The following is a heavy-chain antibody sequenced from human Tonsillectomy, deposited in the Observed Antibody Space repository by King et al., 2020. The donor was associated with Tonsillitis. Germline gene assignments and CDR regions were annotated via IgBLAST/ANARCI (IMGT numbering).Heavy chain of an antibody. Sequence: VQLQQWGAGLLKPSETLSLTCAVYGGSFSGYYWNWIRQPPGKGLEWIGEINHGGSTNYNPSLKSRVTISVDTSKNQFSLKLNSGTAADTAVYYCARGLGYFDTSAYHFDYWGQGTLVTVSS. CDR1: GGSFSGYY. CDR3: ARGLGYFDTSAYHFDY. V-gene: IGHV4-34*01. D-gene: IGHD3-22*01. J-gene: IGHJ4*02. CDR2: INHGGST.